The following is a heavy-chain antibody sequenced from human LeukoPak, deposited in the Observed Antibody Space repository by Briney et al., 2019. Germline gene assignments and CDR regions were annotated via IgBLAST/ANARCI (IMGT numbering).Heavy chain of an antibody. D-gene: IGHD3-9*01. CDR3: ARVRYFDWLGPFDY. V-gene: IGHV3-9*01. CDR1: GFTFDDYA. Sequence: GGSRRLSCAASGFTFDDYAMHWVRQAPGKGLEWVSGISWNSGSIGYADSVKGRFTISRDNAKKSLYLQMNSLRAEDTAAYYCARVRYFDWLGPFDYWGQGTLVTVSS. J-gene: IGHJ4*02. CDR2: ISWNSGSI.